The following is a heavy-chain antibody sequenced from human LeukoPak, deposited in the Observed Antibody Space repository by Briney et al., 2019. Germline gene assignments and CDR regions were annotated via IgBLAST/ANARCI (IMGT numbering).Heavy chain of an antibody. V-gene: IGHV3-23*01. CDR3: AKDHSWGYGIDY. J-gene: IGHJ4*02. Sequence: PGGSLRLSCAASGFTFSTYAMSWVRQAPGKGLEWVSVISVSGGSTYYADSVKGRFTVSRDNSKNTLYLQMNSLRAEDTAVYYCAKDHSWGYGIDYWGQGTLVTVSS. D-gene: IGHD5-12*01. CDR1: GFTFSTYA. CDR2: ISVSGGST.